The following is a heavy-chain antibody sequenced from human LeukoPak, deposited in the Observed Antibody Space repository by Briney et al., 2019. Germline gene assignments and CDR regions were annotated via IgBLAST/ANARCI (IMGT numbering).Heavy chain of an antibody. Sequence: GGSLRLSCAASGFTVSASGFTVRSNYMSWVRQAPGKGLEWVSIIYSAGSTYYADSVKGRFTISRDSSKNTVYLQMSSLRVEDTAVYYCARAAAAGPYDYWGQGTLVTVSS. D-gene: IGHD6-13*01. V-gene: IGHV3-66*02. CDR1: GFTVSASGFTVRSNY. J-gene: IGHJ4*02. CDR3: ARAAAAGPYDY. CDR2: IYSAGST.